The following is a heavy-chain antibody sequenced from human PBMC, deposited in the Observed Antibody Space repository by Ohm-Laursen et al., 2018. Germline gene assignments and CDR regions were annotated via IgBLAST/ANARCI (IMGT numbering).Heavy chain of an antibody. CDR1: GFTFSSYS. J-gene: IGHJ4*02. CDR2: ISSSSSAI. V-gene: IGHV3-48*01. CDR3: ARDGPAVAGDY. Sequence: SLRLSCAASGFTFSSYSVNWVRQAPGKGLEWVSYISSSSSAIYYADSVKGRFTISRDDAKNSLYLQMNSLRAEDTAVYYCARDGPAVAGDYWGQGTLVTVSS. D-gene: IGHD6-19*01.